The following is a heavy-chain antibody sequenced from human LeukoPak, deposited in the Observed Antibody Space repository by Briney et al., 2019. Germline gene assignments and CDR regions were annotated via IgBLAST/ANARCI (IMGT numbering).Heavy chain of an antibody. Sequence: GGSLRLSCAASGFTFSSYGMHWVRQAPGKGLEWVAVISYDGSNKYYADSVKGRFTISRDNSKNTLYLQMNSLRAEDTAAYYCAKEGDYYDSSGYPDYWGQGTLVTVSS. CDR3: AKEGDYYDSSGYPDY. D-gene: IGHD3-22*01. J-gene: IGHJ4*02. CDR1: GFTFSSYG. V-gene: IGHV3-30*18. CDR2: ISYDGSNK.